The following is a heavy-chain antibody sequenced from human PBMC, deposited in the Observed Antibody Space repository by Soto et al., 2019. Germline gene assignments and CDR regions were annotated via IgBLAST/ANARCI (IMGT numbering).Heavy chain of an antibody. V-gene: IGHV4-31*03. CDR1: GGSIRRGGYY. CDR3: VSTDYCDSSGYAYSFDY. Sequence: PSETLSLTFTVSGGSIRRGGYYWSWIRQHPGKGLEGVGYIYYSGSPYYNPSLKSRVTISVDTSKNPFSLKLSTVTAADTAVYYCVSTDYCDSSGYAYSFDYWGQGTLVTVSS. J-gene: IGHJ4*02. CDR2: IYYSGSP. D-gene: IGHD3-22*01.